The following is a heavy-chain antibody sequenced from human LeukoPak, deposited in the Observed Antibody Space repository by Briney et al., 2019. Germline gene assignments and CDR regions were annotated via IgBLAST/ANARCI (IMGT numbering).Heavy chain of an antibody. D-gene: IGHD3-10*01. CDR1: GFTFSSYS. J-gene: IGHJ3*02. V-gene: IGHV3-21*01. Sequence: GGSLRLSCAASGFTFSSYSMNWVRQAPGKGLEWVSSISSSSSYIYYADSVKGRFTISRDNAKNSLYLQMNSLRAEDTAVYYCARVGEIGDAFDIRGQGTMVTVSS. CDR2: ISSSSSYI. CDR3: ARVGEIGDAFDI.